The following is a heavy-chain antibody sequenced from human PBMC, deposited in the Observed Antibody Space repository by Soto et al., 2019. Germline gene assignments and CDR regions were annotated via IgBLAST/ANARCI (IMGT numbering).Heavy chain of an antibody. CDR1: GYSFTSYW. V-gene: IGHV5-51*01. Sequence: PXESLKLSCQGSGYSFTSYWIALVLQMPGKGLEWMGIIYPGDSDTRYSPSFQGQVTISADKSISTAYLQWSSLKASDTAMYYCARRVVIVPADSPRTPSDYGMDVWGQGTTVTVSS. CDR3: ARRVVIVPADSPRTPSDYGMDV. CDR2: IYPGDSDT. J-gene: IGHJ6*02. D-gene: IGHD2-2*01.